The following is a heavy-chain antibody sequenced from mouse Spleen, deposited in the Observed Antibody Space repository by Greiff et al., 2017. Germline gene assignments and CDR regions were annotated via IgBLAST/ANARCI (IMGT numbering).Heavy chain of an antibody. V-gene: IGHV1-15*01. CDR1: GYTFTDYE. J-gene: IGHJ4*01. CDR3: TRPKGGFVDY. CDR2: IDPETGGT. Sequence: QVQLQQSGAELVRPGASVTLSCKASGYTFTDYEMHWVKQTPVHGLEWIGAIDPETGGTAYNQKFKGKAILTADKSSSTAYMELRSLTSEDSAVYYCTRPKGGFVDYWGQGTSVTVSS.